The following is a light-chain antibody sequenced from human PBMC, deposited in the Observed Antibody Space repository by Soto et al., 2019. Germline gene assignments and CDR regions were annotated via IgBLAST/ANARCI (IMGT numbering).Light chain of an antibody. V-gene: IGLV2-8*01. CDR1: SSDIGAYNY. Sequence: QSALTQPPSASGSPGQSVTISCTGTSSDIGAYNYVSWFQQHPGEAPKLIISEVNKRPSGVPDRFSGSKSGNTASLTVSGLQAEDEADYYCTSYGGRDNLMFGGWTQLTGL. J-gene: IGLJ3*02. CDR2: EVN. CDR3: TSYGGRDNLM.